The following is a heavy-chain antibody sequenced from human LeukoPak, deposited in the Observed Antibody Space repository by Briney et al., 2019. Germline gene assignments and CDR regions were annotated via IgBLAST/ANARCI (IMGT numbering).Heavy chain of an antibody. D-gene: IGHD3-22*01. Sequence: GASVKVSCKASGGTFSSYAVSWVRLTSGQGLEWLGGIIPVFGTTTYAQKFQAKVTMTADKSTNTAYLEISSLTSDDTAVYYCARCSPGDSSNFYAVLQYWGQGTQVTVST. CDR1: GGTFSSYA. CDR2: IIPVFGTT. CDR3: ARCSPGDSSNFYAVLQY. J-gene: IGHJ4*02. V-gene: IGHV1-69*06.